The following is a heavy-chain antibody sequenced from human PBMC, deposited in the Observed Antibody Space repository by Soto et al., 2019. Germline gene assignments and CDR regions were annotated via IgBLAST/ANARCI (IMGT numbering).Heavy chain of an antibody. Sequence: SESLALTCTVSGGSIRSGGYYWSWIRQKPGKGLEWIGYIYYSGSTYYNPSLNSRVTISVDTSKNQFSMKLSSVTAADTAVYYCARAAGYSSPFSWFDPWRQRTLVTVSS. D-gene: IGHD6-13*01. CDR1: GGSIRSGGYY. CDR3: ARAAGYSSPFSWFDP. V-gene: IGHV4-31*03. J-gene: IGHJ5*02. CDR2: IYYSGST.